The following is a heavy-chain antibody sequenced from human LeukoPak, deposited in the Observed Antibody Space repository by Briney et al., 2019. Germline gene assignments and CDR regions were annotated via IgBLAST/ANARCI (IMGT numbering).Heavy chain of an antibody. CDR3: ARIKDGY. CDR1: GYTFTGYY. CDR2: INPNSGGT. V-gene: IGHV1-2*06. J-gene: IGHJ4*02. Sequence: ASVKVSFKASGYTFTGYYMDWVRQAPGQGLEWMGRINPNSGGTNYAQKFQGRVTMTTDTSITTGYMEMSRLTSDDTAVYYCARIKDGYWGQGTLVTVSS. D-gene: IGHD2-15*01.